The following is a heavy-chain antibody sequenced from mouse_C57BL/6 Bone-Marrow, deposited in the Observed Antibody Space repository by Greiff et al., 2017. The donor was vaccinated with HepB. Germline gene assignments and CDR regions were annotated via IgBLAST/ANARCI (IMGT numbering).Heavy chain of an antibody. CDR2: IYPRSGNT. J-gene: IGHJ2*01. CDR1: GYTFTSYG. V-gene: IGHV1-81*01. D-gene: IGHD1-1*01. CDR3: ARLWITTVVAGY. Sequence: VQLKESGAELARPGASVKLSCKASGYTFTSYGISWVKQRTGQGLEWIGEIYPRSGNTYYNEKFKGKATLTADKSSSTAYMELRSLTSEDSAVYFCARLWITTVVAGYWGQGTTLTVSS.